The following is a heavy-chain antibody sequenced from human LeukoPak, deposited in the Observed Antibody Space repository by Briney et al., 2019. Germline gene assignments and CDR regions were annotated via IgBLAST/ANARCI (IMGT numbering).Heavy chain of an antibody. Sequence: ASVKVSCKASGYTFTGYYMHWVRQAPGQGLEWMGWINPNSGGTNYAQKFQGRVTMTRDTSISTAYMELSRLTSDDTAMYYCARRNWNYGVADYWGQGTLVTVSS. D-gene: IGHD1-7*01. J-gene: IGHJ4*02. CDR1: GYTFTGYY. V-gene: IGHV1-2*02. CDR3: ARRNWNYGVADY. CDR2: INPNSGGT.